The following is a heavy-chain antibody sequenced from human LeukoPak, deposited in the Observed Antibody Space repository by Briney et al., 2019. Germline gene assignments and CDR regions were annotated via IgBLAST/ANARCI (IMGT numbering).Heavy chain of an antibody. V-gene: IGHV1-2*02. CDR3: ARDFHNRKWYDGPGYYFDY. J-gene: IGHJ4*02. CDR2: INPDSGGT. D-gene: IGHD2-15*01. CDR1: GYTFTDYY. Sequence: ASVEVSCKASGYTFTDYYVHWVRQAPGQGPEWVGCINPDSGGTNYAQKFQGRVTMTGDRSISTAYMVLSGLRSDDTAVYFCARDFHNRKWYDGPGYYFDYWGQGTLLTVSS.